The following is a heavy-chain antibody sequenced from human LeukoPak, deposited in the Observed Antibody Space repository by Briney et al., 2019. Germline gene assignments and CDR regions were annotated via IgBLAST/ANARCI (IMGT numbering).Heavy chain of an antibody. CDR1: GGTFSSYA. CDR2: ISAYNGNT. Sequence: PVASVKVSCKASGGTFSSYAISWVRQAPGQGLEWMGWISAYNGNTNYAQKLQGRVTMTTDTSTSTAYMELRSLRSDDTAVYYCASTTDGYSSGFGYWGQGTLVTVSS. J-gene: IGHJ4*02. V-gene: IGHV1-18*01. CDR3: ASTTDGYSSGFGY. D-gene: IGHD6-19*01.